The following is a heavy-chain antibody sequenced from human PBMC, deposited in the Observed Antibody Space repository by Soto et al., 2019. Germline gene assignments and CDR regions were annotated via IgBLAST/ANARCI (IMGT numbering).Heavy chain of an antibody. Sequence: LRLSCAASGFTFSSYSMNWVRQAPGKGLEWVSSISSSSSYIYYADSVKGRFTISRDNAKNSLYLQMNSLRAEDTAVYYCARVSCSGGSCYPGYWGQGTLVTVSS. CDR2: ISSSSSYI. CDR3: ARVSCSGGSCYPGY. V-gene: IGHV3-21*01. CDR1: GFTFSSYS. D-gene: IGHD2-15*01. J-gene: IGHJ4*02.